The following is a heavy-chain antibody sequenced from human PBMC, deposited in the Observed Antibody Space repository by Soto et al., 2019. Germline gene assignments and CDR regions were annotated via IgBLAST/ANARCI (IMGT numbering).Heavy chain of an antibody. V-gene: IGHV2-5*02. J-gene: IGHJ4*02. CDR1: GFSLSTRGVG. Sequence: QITLKESGPTLVKPTQTLTLTCTFSGFSLSTRGVGVGWSRRPPGKALEWLELIYWDDDKRYSPSLRSRLTITKDTSKNQGVLTLANMDPVHTATYSCARIGISTWFTCWGQGTLVPVSS. CDR2: IYWDDDK. D-gene: IGHD3-10*01. CDR3: ARIGISTWFTC.